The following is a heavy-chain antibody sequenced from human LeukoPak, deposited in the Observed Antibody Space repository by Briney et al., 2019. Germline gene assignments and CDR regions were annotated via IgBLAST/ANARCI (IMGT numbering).Heavy chain of an antibody. D-gene: IGHD1-20*01. CDR1: AYTLISYD. J-gene: IGHJ4*02. V-gene: IGHV1-8*01. CDR2: MNPNSGHT. CDR3: ARERDNWDLDS. Sequence: VSVKVSCKASAYTLISYDINWVRQATGQRPEWMGWMNPNSGHTGYAQKFQGRVNMTRDTSISTAYMEMSSLRSEDTAVYYCARERDNWDLDSWGQGTLVTVSS.